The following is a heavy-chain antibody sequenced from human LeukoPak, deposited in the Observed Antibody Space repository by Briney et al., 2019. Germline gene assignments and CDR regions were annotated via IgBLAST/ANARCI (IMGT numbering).Heavy chain of an antibody. CDR3: ARSYGSGNYFDY. Sequence: PSETLSLTCAVSGGSISSSNWWSWVRQPPGKGLEWIGEIYHSGSTNYNPSLKSRVTISADTSKNQFSLKLSSVTAADTAVYYCARSYGSGNYFDYWGQGTLVTVSS. J-gene: IGHJ4*02. CDR1: GGSISSSNW. V-gene: IGHV4-4*02. D-gene: IGHD3-10*01. CDR2: IYHSGST.